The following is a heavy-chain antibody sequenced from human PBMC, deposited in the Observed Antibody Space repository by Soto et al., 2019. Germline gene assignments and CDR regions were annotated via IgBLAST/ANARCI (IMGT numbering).Heavy chain of an antibody. CDR3: AREAYDFWSGYPLRPRRFGMDV. V-gene: IGHV4-34*01. J-gene: IGHJ6*02. Sequence: SETLSLTCAVYGGSFSGYYWSWIRQPPGKGLEWIGEINHSGSTNYNPSLKSRVTISVDTSKNQFSLKLSSVTAADTAVYYCAREAYDFWSGYPLRPRRFGMDVWGQGTTVTVSS. D-gene: IGHD3-3*01. CDR1: GGSFSGYY. CDR2: INHSGST.